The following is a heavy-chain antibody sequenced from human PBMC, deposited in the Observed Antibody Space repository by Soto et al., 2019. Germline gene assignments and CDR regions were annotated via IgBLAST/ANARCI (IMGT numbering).Heavy chain of an antibody. V-gene: IGHV5-51*01. CDR2: IYPGDSDT. D-gene: IGHD7-27*01. J-gene: IGHJ6*02. CDR1: GYSFTSYW. Sequence: PGESLKISCKGSGYSFTSYWIGWVRQMPGKGLEWMGIIYPGDSDTRYSPSFQGQVTISADKSISTAYLQMNSLTDEDTAVYYCVRGVPGDQTYFWYGMDVWGQGTTVTVSS. CDR3: VRGVPGDQTYFWYGMDV.